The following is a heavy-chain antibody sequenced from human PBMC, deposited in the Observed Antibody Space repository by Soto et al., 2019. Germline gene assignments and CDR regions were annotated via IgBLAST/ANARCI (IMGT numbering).Heavy chain of an antibody. CDR1: GYSFTGYY. CDR2: INPNSGDS. Sequence: VKVSCKTSGYSFTGYYIHWIRQAPGQGLEWMGWINPNSGDSSYSQEFQGRVTMTSDTSITTAYMHLTRLRSDDTAVYYCARREQWLENFDFWGQGTLVTVSS. D-gene: IGHD6-19*01. J-gene: IGHJ4*02. V-gene: IGHV1-2*02. CDR3: ARREQWLENFDF.